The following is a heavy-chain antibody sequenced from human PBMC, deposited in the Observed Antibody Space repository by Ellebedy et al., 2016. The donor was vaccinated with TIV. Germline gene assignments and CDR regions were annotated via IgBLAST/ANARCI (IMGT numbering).Heavy chain of an antibody. CDR3: ARVISEYCSGGSCYFDY. J-gene: IGHJ4*02. CDR2: INPNSGGT. D-gene: IGHD2-15*01. V-gene: IGHV1-2*02. Sequence: AASVKVSCKASGYTFSGYYMHWVRQAPGQGLEWMGWINPNSGGTNYVQKFQGRVTMTRDTSISTAYMELSRLRSDDTAVYYCARVISEYCSGGSCYFDYWGQGTLVTVSS. CDR1: GYTFSGYY.